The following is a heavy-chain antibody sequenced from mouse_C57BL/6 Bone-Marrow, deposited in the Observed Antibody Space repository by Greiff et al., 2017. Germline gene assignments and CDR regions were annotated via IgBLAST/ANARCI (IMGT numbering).Heavy chain of an antibody. CDR1: GYTFTDYE. J-gene: IGHJ4*01. Sequence: VQLVESGAELVRPGASVTLSCKASGYTFTDYEMHWVKQTPVHGLEWIGAIDPETGGTAYNQKFKGKAILTADKSSSTAYMELRSLTSEDSAVYYCTITGTYAMDYWGQGTSVTVSS. CDR2: IDPETGGT. D-gene: IGHD4-1*01. CDR3: TITGTYAMDY. V-gene: IGHV1-15*01.